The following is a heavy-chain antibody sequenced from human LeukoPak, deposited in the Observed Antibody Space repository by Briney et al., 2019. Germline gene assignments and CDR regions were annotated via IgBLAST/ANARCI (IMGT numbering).Heavy chain of an antibody. D-gene: IGHD3-9*01. V-gene: IGHV1-46*01. CDR1: GYTFTSYY. CDR2: INPSGGST. J-gene: IGHJ6*03. Sequence: GASVKVSCKASGYTFTSYYMHWVRQAPGQGLEWMGIINPSGGSTSYAQKFQGRVTMARDTSTSTVYMELSSLRSEDTAVYYCARGGVYDILTDYYYMDVWGKGTTVTVSS. CDR3: ARGGVYDILTDYYYMDV.